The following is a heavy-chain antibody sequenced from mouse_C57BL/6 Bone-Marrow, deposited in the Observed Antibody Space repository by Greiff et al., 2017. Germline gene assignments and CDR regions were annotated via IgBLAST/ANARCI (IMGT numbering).Heavy chain of an antibody. CDR1: GYTFTSYW. Sequence: QVQLQQPGAELVKPGASVKLSCKASGYTFTSYWMHWVKQRPGQGLEWIGMIHPNSGSTNYNEKFKSKATLTVDKSSSTAYMQLSSLTSEDAAVYYCAIPTGTWFAYWGQGTLVTVSA. CDR3: AIPTGTWFAY. V-gene: IGHV1-64*01. J-gene: IGHJ3*01. D-gene: IGHD4-1*02. CDR2: IHPNSGST.